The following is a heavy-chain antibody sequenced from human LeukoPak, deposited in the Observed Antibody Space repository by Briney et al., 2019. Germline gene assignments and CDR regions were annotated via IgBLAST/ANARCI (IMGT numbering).Heavy chain of an antibody. V-gene: IGHV4-34*01. CDR3: ARRIAAADIWRIYYFDY. D-gene: IGHD6-13*01. CDR1: GGSFSGYY. Sequence: SSETLSLTCAVYGGSFSGYYWSWIRQPPGKGLEWIGEINHSGSTYYNPSLKSRVTISVDTSKNQFSLKLSSVTAADTAVYYCARRIAAADIWRIYYFDYWGQGTLVTVSS. J-gene: IGHJ4*02. CDR2: INHSGST.